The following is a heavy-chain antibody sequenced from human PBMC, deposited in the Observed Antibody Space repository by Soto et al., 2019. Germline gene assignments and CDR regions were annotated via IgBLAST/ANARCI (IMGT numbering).Heavy chain of an antibody. V-gene: IGHV3-30*18. CDR3: AKDSSGHFDY. CDR2: ISYDGSNK. CDR1: GFTFSSYG. J-gene: IGHJ4*02. Sequence: QVQLVESGGGVVQPGRSLRLACAASGFTFSSYGRHWVRQAPGKGLEWVAVISYDGSNKYYADSVKGRFTISRDNSKNTLYLQMNSLRAEDTAVYYCAKDSSGHFDYWGQGTLVTVSS. D-gene: IGHD6-19*01.